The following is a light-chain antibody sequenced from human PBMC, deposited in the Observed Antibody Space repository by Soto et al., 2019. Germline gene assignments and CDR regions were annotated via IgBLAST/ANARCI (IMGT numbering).Light chain of an antibody. CDR1: SSDFGGYDY. CDR2: EVN. J-gene: IGLJ3*02. V-gene: IGLV2-8*01. CDR3: SSYAGSNNLV. Sequence: QTVVTQPPSASGSPGQSVTISCTGTSSDFGGYDYVSWYQQHPGKAPKLIIYEVNKRPSGVPDRFSGSKSGNTASLIVSGLQAEDEADYYCSSYAGSNNLVFAGGTQLTVL.